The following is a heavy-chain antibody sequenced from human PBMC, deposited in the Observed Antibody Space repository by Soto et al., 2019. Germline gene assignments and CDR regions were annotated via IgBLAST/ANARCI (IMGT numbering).Heavy chain of an antibody. CDR2: IRSEAYGGTT. J-gene: IGHJ4*02. V-gene: IGHV3-49*04. CDR1: GFTFADYA. CDR3: TRSILGGAVAGTYFDS. D-gene: IGHD6-19*01. Sequence: EVQLLESGGGLVQPGRSLRLSCTASGFTFADYAMSWVRQAPGKGLEGVGFIRSEAYGGTTEYAASVKGRFTISRADSKTIAYLRMNSLKTEDTAVYDCTRSILGGAVAGTYFDSWGQGTLVTVSS.